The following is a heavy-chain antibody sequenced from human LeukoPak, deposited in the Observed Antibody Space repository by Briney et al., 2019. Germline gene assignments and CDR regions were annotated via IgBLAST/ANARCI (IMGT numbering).Heavy chain of an antibody. CDR2: INPNSGGT. V-gene: IGHV1-2*02. Sequence: ASVKVSCKASGYTFTGYYMHWVRQAPGQGLEWMGWINPNSGGTNCAQKFQGRVTMTRDTSISTAYMELSRLRSDDTAVYYCARHYDILTGYYYFWGQGTLVTVSS. D-gene: IGHD3-9*01. J-gene: IGHJ4*02. CDR3: ARHYDILTGYYYF. CDR1: GYTFTGYY.